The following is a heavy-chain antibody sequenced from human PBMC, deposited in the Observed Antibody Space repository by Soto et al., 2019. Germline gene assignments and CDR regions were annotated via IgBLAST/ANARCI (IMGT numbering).Heavy chain of an antibody. J-gene: IGHJ3*02. CDR3: AKVANYYDSSGPYKAFDI. D-gene: IGHD3-22*01. CDR1: GFTFSGYA. Sequence: PVGSLRLSCAASGFTFSGYAMSWVRQAPGQGLEWVSAIGGNGGSTYYADSVKGRFTTSRDNSKNTLYLQMNSLRAEDTAVYYCAKVANYYDSSGPYKAFDIWGQGTMVTVSS. CDR2: IGGNGGST. V-gene: IGHV3-23*01.